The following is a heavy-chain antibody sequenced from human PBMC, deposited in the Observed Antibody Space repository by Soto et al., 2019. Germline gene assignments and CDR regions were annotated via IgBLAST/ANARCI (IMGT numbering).Heavy chain of an antibody. V-gene: IGHV3-33*01. CDR3: ARDQRNYDFWSAYYDNYYAMDV. D-gene: IGHD3-3*01. J-gene: IGHJ6*02. CDR2: IWYDGSNK. CDR1: GFTFSSYG. Sequence: GGSLRLSCAASGFTFSSYGMHWVRQAPGKGLEWVAVIWYDGSNKYYADSVKGRFTISRDNSKNTLYLQMNSLRAEDTAVYYCARDQRNYDFWSAYYDNYYAMDVWGQGTTVTVSS.